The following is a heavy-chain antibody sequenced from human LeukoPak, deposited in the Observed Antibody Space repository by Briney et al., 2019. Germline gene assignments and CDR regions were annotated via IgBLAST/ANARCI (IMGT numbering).Heavy chain of an antibody. J-gene: IGHJ6*03. CDR1: GGSINRVRLS. Sequence: TLPLTCTVSGGSINRVRLSLTWIRPPAGKGLEWIGRIYTSGSTKYNPPLRSRVNMSVDTSKNQFSLNLRSVTAADTAVYYCARGRIYKGDYYYMDFWGKGTTVSVSS. CDR2: IYTSGST. D-gene: IGHD5-24*01. V-gene: IGHV4-61*02. CDR3: ARGRIYKGDYYYMDF.